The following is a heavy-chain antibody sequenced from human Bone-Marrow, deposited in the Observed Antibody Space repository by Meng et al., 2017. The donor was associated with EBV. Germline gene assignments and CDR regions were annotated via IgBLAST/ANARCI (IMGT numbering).Heavy chain of an antibody. Sequence: SGGEVEEPGDSGKVPGKASGYTFTSYDINWVRQATGQGLEWMGWMNPNSGNTGYAQKFQGRVTMTRNTSISTAYMELSSLRSEDTAVYYCARGPFPLLLWFGELLRGGFDYWGQGTLVTVSS. CDR3: ARGPFPLLLWFGELLRGGFDY. CDR2: MNPNSGNT. V-gene: IGHV1-8*01. J-gene: IGHJ4*02. D-gene: IGHD3-10*01. CDR1: GYTFTSYD.